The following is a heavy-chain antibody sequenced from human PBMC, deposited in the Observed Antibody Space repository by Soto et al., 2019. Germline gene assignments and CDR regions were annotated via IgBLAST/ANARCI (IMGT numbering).Heavy chain of an antibody. V-gene: IGHV3-74*01. CDR1: GFIFTNFW. J-gene: IGHJ4*02. CDR3: AKASWYFDL. Sequence: PGGSLRLACEASGFIFTNFWMHWVRQVAGKGLVWVSRIDTSGSSTSYADSVKGRFTISRENAKNTVSLQMNSLRAEDTGVSYCAKASWYFDLWSQGTLVTVSS. D-gene: IGHD6-13*01. CDR2: IDTSGSST.